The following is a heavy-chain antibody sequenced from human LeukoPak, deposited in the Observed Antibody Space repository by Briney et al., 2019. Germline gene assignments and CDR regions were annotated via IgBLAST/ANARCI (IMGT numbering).Heavy chain of an antibody. D-gene: IGHD5-12*01. CDR2: MNPNSGNT. V-gene: IGHV1-8*01. J-gene: IGHJ6*03. CDR3: ARSPSKEWLRFGAISPYYYYYMDV. CDR1: GNTFTSYD. Sequence: ASVKVSCKASGNTFTSYDINWVRQATGQGLEWMGWMNPNSGNTGYAQKFQGRVTITRNTSISTAYMELSSLRSEDTAVYYCARSPSKEWLRFGAISPYYYYYMDVWGKGTTVTVSS.